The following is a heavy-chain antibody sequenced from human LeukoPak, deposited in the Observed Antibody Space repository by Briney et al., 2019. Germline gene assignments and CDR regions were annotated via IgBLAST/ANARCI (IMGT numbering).Heavy chain of an antibody. V-gene: IGHV1-46*01. J-gene: IGHJ4*02. Sequence: ASVKVSCTASGYTFTSYYMHWVRQAPGQGLEWMGIINPSGGSTSYAQKFQGRVTMTRDTSTSTVYMELSSLRSEDTAVYYCARVDYGDYYFDYWRQGTLVTVSS. CDR1: GYTFTSYY. D-gene: IGHD4-17*01. CDR2: INPSGGST. CDR3: ARVDYGDYYFDY.